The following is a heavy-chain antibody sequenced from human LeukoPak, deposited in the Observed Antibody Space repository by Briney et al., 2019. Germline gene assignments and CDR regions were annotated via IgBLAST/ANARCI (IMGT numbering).Heavy chain of an antibody. D-gene: IGHD1-14*01. CDR1: GFTVSSNY. V-gene: IGHV4-34*01. CDR2: IGHNGTT. J-gene: IGHJ4*02. Sequence: PGGSLRLSCAASGFTVSSNYMSWIRQPPGKGLEWIGGIGHNGTTNYNPSLKGRVTISLDTSKNQFSLKLTSVTAADTAVYYCARPSGGTPFKRFDYWGEGTLVTVSS. CDR3: ARPSGGTPFKRFDY.